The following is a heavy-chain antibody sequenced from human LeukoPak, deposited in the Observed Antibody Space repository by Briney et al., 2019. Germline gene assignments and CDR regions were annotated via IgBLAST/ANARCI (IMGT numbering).Heavy chain of an antibody. CDR2: IQRYHSER. V-gene: IGHV3-7*01. CDR1: GFTFSSYW. J-gene: IGHJ4*02. Sequence: QFGGCLRHSCAASGFTFSSYWMTWVRQAPGKVLEWEANIQRYHSERYYVACVKDRFTISRDNAKNSVYLQVSSLRAEDTAVYYCVRDTGGSGGDPDYWGQG. CDR3: VRDTGGSGGDPDY. D-gene: IGHD1-1*01.